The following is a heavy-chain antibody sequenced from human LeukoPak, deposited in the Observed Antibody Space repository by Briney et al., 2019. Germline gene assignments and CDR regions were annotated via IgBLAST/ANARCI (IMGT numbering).Heavy chain of an antibody. J-gene: IGHJ4*02. CDR3: TRSSGWYNYFDY. V-gene: IGHV3-20*04. CDR2: INWNGGST. CDR1: GFTFDDYG. Sequence: PGGSLRLSCAASGFTFDDYGMSWVRQAPGKGLEWVSGINWNGGSTGYADSVKGRFTISRDNAKNSLYLQMNSLRAEDMALYYCTRSSGWYNYFDYWGQGTLVTVSS. D-gene: IGHD6-19*01.